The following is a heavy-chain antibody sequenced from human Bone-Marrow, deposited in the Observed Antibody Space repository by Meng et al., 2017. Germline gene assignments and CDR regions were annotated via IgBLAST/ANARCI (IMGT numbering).Heavy chain of an antibody. V-gene: IGHV1-69*15. J-gene: IGHJ4*02. Sequence: QVQLVPSGAEVKKPGSSVKVSCRVSGGTFSRSTITWVRQAGGRGLDWVGTIIPIFGTPDYAQEFEGRVTITADESANTAYMELNRLTSEDTAVYYCARNRDGHNSYTFWGQGTLVTVSS. CDR1: GGTFSRST. CDR3: ARNRDGHNSYTF. CDR2: IIPIFGTP. D-gene: IGHD5-24*01.